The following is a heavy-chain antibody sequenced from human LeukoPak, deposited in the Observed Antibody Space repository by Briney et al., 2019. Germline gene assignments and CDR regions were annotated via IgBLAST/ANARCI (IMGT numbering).Heavy chain of an antibody. Sequence: GGSLRLSCAASGFTFSSYAMSWVRQAPGKGLEWVSAISGSGGSTYYADSAKGRFTISRDNSKNTLYLQMNSLRAEDTAVYYCATSYDFWSGYYAYWGQGTLVTVSS. J-gene: IGHJ4*02. CDR3: ATSYDFWSGYYAY. CDR1: GFTFSSYA. D-gene: IGHD3-3*01. V-gene: IGHV3-23*01. CDR2: ISGSGGST.